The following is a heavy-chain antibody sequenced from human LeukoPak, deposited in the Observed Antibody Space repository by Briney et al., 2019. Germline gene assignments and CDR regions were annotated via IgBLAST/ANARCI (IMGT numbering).Heavy chain of an antibody. CDR2: IYHTGST. CDR1: GGSISSYY. Sequence: SEALSLTCTVSGGSISSYYWSWIRQPPGKGLEWIGEIYHTGSTNYNPPLKSRVTISVDKSKNQFSLKLSSVTAADTAVYFCARRIGATIFAALDYWGQGTLVTVSS. J-gene: IGHJ4*02. V-gene: IGHV4-59*12. CDR3: ARRIGATIFAALDY. D-gene: IGHD5-12*01.